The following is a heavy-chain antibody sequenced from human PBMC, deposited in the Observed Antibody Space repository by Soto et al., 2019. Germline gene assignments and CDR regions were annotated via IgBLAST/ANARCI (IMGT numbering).Heavy chain of an antibody. CDR1: GGSISSYY. V-gene: IGHV4-59*01. Sequence: SETLSLTCTVSGGSISSYYWSWIRQPPGKGLEWIGYIYYSGSTNYNPSLKSRVTISVDTSKNQFSLKLSSVTAADTAVYYCARCQYYYGSPYFDYCGQGTLVTVSS. J-gene: IGHJ4*02. D-gene: IGHD3-10*01. CDR3: ARCQYYYGSPYFDY. CDR2: IYYSGST.